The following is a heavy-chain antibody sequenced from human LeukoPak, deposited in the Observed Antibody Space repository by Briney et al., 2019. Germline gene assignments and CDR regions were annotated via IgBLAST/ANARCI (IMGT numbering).Heavy chain of an antibody. Sequence: ASVKVSCKASGYTFTSYYMHWVRQAPGQGLEWMGWISAYNGNTNYAQKLQGRVTMTTDTSTSTAYMELRSLRSDDTAVYYCARDKDIRNYYYYYMDVWGKGTTVTISS. J-gene: IGHJ6*03. CDR2: ISAYNGNT. D-gene: IGHD2-15*01. V-gene: IGHV1-18*04. CDR3: ARDKDIRNYYYYYMDV. CDR1: GYTFTSYY.